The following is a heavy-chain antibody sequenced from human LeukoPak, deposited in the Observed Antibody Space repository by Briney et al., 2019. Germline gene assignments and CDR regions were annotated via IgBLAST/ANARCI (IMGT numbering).Heavy chain of an antibody. D-gene: IGHD3-10*01. Sequence: ASVKVSCKASGYTFTSYGISWVRQAPGQGLEWMGWMNPNSGNTGYAQKFQGRVTMTRNTSISTAYMELSSLRSEDTAVYYCAGSMVRGVIRYWGQGTLVTVSS. CDR1: GYTFTSYG. CDR3: AGSMVRGVIRY. CDR2: MNPNSGNT. V-gene: IGHV1-8*02. J-gene: IGHJ4*02.